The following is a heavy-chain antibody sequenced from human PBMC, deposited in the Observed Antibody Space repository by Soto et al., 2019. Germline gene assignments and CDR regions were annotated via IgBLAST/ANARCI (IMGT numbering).Heavy chain of an antibody. CDR1: GYSFTSYW. V-gene: IGHV5-10-1*01. CDR2: IDPRDSYT. J-gene: IGHJ3*02. Sequence: LGESLKISCKGSGYSFTSYWISWVRPMPGKGLEWGGRIDPRDSYTNFSPSFQGHVTISADKSISSAYLQWSSLKASDTAMYYCARLDTAMAIDAFDIWGQGTMVTVSS. D-gene: IGHD5-18*01. CDR3: ARLDTAMAIDAFDI.